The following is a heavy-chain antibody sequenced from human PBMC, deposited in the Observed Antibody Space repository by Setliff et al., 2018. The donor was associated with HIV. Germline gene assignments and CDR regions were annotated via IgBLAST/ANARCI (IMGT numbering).Heavy chain of an antibody. V-gene: IGHV1-18*01. D-gene: IGHD2-21*02. CDR2: ISAHNGNT. J-gene: IGHJ3*02. Sequence: ASVKVSCKASGYSVTNYGISWVRQAPGQGLEWMGWISAHNGNTNYAQNLHDRVTMTTDTSTSTAYMEVRSLRSDDTAVYYCARAYCGGDCSGDALDILGQGTMVTVSS. CDR3: ARAYCGGDCSGDALDI. CDR1: GYSVTNYG.